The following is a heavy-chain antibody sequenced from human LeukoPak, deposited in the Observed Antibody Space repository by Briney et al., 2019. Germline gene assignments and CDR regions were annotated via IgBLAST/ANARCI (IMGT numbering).Heavy chain of an antibody. Sequence: SETLSLTCTVSGDSISSGSYYWSWIRQPAAKGLEWIGRIYNRGSTNYNPSLKSRVTISVDTSKNQFSLKLRSVTAADAAVYYCARDPDYYDSSGYRYFDLWGRGTLVTVSS. V-gene: IGHV4-61*02. CDR2: IYNRGST. CDR3: ARDPDYYDSSGYRYFDL. CDR1: GDSISSGSYY. D-gene: IGHD3-22*01. J-gene: IGHJ2*01.